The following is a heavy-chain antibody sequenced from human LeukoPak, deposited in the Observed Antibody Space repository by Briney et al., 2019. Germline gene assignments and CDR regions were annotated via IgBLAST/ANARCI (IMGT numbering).Heavy chain of an antibody. CDR1: GFTFSSYA. V-gene: IGHV3-23*01. J-gene: IGHJ4*02. CDR3: AKRGASWSFDS. D-gene: IGHD6-13*01. Sequence: GGSLRLSCAASGFTFSSYAMSWVRQAPGKGLEWVSSISGSGDSTYYADSVKGRFTISRDNSKNTLYLQMNSLRAEDTAVYYCAKRGASWSFDSWGQGTLVTVSS. CDR2: ISGSGDST.